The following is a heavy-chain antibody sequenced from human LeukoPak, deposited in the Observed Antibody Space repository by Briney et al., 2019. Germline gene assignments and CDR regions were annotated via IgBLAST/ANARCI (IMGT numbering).Heavy chain of an antibody. CDR2: IIPILGIA. D-gene: IGHD2-15*01. V-gene: IGHV1-69*04. CDR1: GGTFSSYA. CDR3: ARPRYCSGGSCYGSLPY. Sequence: GASVKVSCKASGGTFSSYAISWVRQAPGQRLEWMGRIIPILGIANYAQKFQGRVTITADKSTSTAYMELSSLRSEDTAVYYCARPRYCSGGSCYGSLPYWGQGTLVTVSS. J-gene: IGHJ4*02.